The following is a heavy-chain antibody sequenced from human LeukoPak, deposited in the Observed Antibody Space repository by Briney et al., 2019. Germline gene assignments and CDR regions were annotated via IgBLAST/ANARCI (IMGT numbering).Heavy chain of an antibody. J-gene: IGHJ4*02. Sequence: ASVKVSCKASGYTFTSYYMHWVRQAPGQGLELMGIINPSGGSTSYAQKFQGRVTMTRDTSTSTVYMELSSLRSEDTAVYYCARDYGVVTAISYYFDYWGQGTLVTVSS. CDR3: ARDYGVVTAISYYFDY. CDR2: INPSGGST. D-gene: IGHD2-21*02. CDR1: GYTFTSYY. V-gene: IGHV1-46*01.